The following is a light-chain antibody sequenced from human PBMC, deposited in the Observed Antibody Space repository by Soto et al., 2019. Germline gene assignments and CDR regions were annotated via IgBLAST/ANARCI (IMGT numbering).Light chain of an antibody. CDR2: GAS. Sequence: IVMTQSPATLSASPGEIATLSCRASQSVSSNLAWYQQKPGQAPRLLIYGASTRSTGITARFSGSGSGTEFTLTISSLQSEDFAVYYCQHYNNWPRTFGQGTKVEIK. CDR3: QHYNNWPRT. CDR1: QSVSSN. J-gene: IGKJ1*01. V-gene: IGKV3-15*01.